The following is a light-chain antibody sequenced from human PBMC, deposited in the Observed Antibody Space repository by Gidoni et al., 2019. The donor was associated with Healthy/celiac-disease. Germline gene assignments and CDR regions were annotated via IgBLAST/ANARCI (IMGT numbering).Light chain of an antibody. Sequence: GDRVTITCRASQSISSWLAWYQQKPGKAPKLLIYDASSLESGVPSRFSGSGSGTEFTLTISSLQPDDFVTYYCQQYNSYSWTFXXXTKVEIK. V-gene: IGKV1-5*01. CDR2: DAS. J-gene: IGKJ1*01. CDR3: QQYNSYSWT. CDR1: QSISSW.